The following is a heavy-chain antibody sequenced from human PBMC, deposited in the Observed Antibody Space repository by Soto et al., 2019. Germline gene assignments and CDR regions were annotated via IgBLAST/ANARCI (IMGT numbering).Heavy chain of an antibody. D-gene: IGHD6-6*01. J-gene: IGHJ4*02. CDR1: GFTFSSYA. CDR3: AREGAYSSSSLSAYFDY. CDR2: ISYDGSNK. V-gene: IGHV3-30-3*01. Sequence: GGSLRLSCAASGFTFSSYAMHWVRQAPGKGLEWVAVISYDGSNKYYADSVKGRFTISRDNSKNTLYLQMNSLRAEDTAVYCCAREGAYSSSSLSAYFDYWGQGTLVTVSS.